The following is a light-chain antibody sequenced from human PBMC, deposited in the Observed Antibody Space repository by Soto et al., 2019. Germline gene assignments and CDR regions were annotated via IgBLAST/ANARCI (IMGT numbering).Light chain of an antibody. CDR1: QSVTRSY. Sequence: EIVLTQSPGTLSLSPGERATLSCRASQSVTRSYLAWYQQKPGQAPRLLIYGASSRATGIPDRFSGSGSGTDFTLTISRLEPEDFVVYYCQQYGTSPWTFGQGTEVEIK. J-gene: IGKJ1*01. CDR3: QQYGTSPWT. V-gene: IGKV3-20*01. CDR2: GAS.